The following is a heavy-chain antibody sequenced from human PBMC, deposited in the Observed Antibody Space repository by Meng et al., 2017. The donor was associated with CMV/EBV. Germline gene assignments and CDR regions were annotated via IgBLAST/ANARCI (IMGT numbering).Heavy chain of an antibody. CDR2: INPSGGST. Sequence: ASVKVSCKASGGTFSSYAISWVRQAPGQGREWMGIINPSGGSTSYAQKFQGRVTMTRDTSTSTVYMELSSLRSEDTAVYYCARALEGLYNWNYDYYYGMDVWGQGTTVTVSS. CDR1: GGTFSSYA. CDR3: ARALEGLYNWNYDYYYGMDV. V-gene: IGHV1-46*01. J-gene: IGHJ6*02. D-gene: IGHD1-20*01.